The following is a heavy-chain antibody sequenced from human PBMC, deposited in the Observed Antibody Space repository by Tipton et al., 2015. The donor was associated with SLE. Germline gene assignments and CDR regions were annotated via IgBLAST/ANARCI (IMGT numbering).Heavy chain of an antibody. V-gene: IGHV4-31*03. D-gene: IGHD5-12*01. CDR2: INNRGYT. CDR1: GDSINSGGYY. J-gene: IGHJ4*02. Sequence: TLSLTCTVSGDSINSGGYYWSWIRQYPGQGLEWIGYINNRGYTYYKPSLKSRAIISVDTSKNQFSLKLISVTAADTAVYFCARLVGGYARWGQGTLVTVSS. CDR3: ARLVGGYAR.